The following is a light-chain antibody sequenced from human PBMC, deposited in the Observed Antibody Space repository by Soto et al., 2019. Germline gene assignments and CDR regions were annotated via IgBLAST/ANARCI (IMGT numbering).Light chain of an antibody. J-gene: IGKJ4*01. V-gene: IGKV3-20*01. CDR1: QSVSSSY. CDR2: GAS. CDR3: QQYGSSPTT. Sequence: ETVLTQSPGTLSLSPGERATLSCRASQSVSSSYLAWYQQKPGHAPRLLIYGASSRATGIPDRFSGSGSGTDFTLTISRLEPEDFAVYYCQQYGSSPTTFGGGTKVEIK.